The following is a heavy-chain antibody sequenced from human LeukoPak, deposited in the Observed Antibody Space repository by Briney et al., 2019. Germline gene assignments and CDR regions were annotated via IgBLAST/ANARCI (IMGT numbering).Heavy chain of an antibody. D-gene: IGHD6-19*01. CDR3: AGGRYSSGWYDY. CDR1: GGSISSYY. V-gene: IGHV4-59*01. J-gene: IGHJ4*02. Sequence: PSETLSLTCTVSGGSISSYYWSWIRQPPGKGLEWIGYIYYSGSTNYNPSLKSRVTISVDTSKNQFSLKLSSVTAADTAVYYCAGGRYSSGWYDYWGQGTLVTVSS. CDR2: IYYSGST.